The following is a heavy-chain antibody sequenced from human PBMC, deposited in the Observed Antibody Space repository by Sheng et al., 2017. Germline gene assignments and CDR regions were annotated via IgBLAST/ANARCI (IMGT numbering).Heavy chain of an antibody. J-gene: IGHJ4*02. D-gene: IGHD1-7*01. V-gene: IGHV1-69*04. CDR1: GGTFSSYA. Sequence: QVQLVQSGAEVKKPGSSVKVSCKASGGTFSSYAISWVRQAPGQGLEWMGGIIPILGIANYAQKFQGRVTITADKSTSTAYMELSSLRSEDTAVYYCATITQGRMITGTVNEGEWGQGTLVTVSS. CDR3: ATITQGRMITGTVNEGE. CDR2: IIPILGIA.